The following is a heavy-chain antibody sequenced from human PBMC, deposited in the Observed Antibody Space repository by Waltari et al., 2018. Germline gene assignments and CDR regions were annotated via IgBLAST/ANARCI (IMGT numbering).Heavy chain of an antibody. J-gene: IGHJ4*02. V-gene: IGHV3-7*01. CDR3: ARDVLWWNY. CDR1: GFTFSRYW. Sequence: EVQLVESGGGLVQPGGSLRLSCAASGFTFSRYWMSWVRQAPGKGLEWVANIKQDGSEKYYVDSVKGRFTISRDNAKNSLYLQMNSLRAEDTAVYYCARDVLWWNYWGQGTLVTVSS. CDR2: IKQDGSEK. D-gene: IGHD2-21*01.